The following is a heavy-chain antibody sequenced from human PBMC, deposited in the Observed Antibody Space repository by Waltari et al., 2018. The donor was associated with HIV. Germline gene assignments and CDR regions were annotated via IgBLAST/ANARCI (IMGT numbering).Heavy chain of an antibody. V-gene: IGHV4-34*01. CDR3: ARGAPYYYDRSGYLGAFDI. CDR2: INHSGST. CDR1: GGSFSGYY. J-gene: IGHJ3*02. Sequence: QVQLQQWGAGLLKPSETLSLTCAVYGGSFSGYYWSWILQPPGKGLEWIWEINHSGSTNHIPSHKSLVTISVDTSKNQFSLKLSSVTAADTAVYYCARGAPYYYDRSGYLGAFDIWGQGTMVTVSS. D-gene: IGHD3-22*01.